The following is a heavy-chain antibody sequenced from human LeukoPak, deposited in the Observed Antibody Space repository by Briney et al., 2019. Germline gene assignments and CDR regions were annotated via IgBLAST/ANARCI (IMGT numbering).Heavy chain of an antibody. CDR1: GFTFSSYA. D-gene: IGHD3-22*01. J-gene: IGHJ4*02. CDR2: ISGSGGST. CDR3: AKAADSITMIVVVIGYFDY. V-gene: IGHV3-23*01. Sequence: GGSLRLSCTASGFTFSSYAMSWVRQAPGKGLEWVSAISGSGGSTYYADSVKGRFTISRDNSKNTLYLQMNSLRAEDTAVYYCAKAADSITMIVVVIGYFDYWGQGTLVTVSS.